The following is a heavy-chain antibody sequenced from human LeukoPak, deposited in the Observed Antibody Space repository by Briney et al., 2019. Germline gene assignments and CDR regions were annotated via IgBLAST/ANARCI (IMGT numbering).Heavy chain of an antibody. CDR3: AGGHDYGDYVNAFHL. Sequence: GESLKISCKASGFRFTGYCIGWVRQVPGKGLEWMGILYPYESNAIYSPSFQGQVTMSVDKSIDTAYLQWSSLKASDTAMYYCAGGHDYGDYVNAFHLWGQGTMVSVSS. J-gene: IGHJ3*01. D-gene: IGHD4-17*01. CDR1: GFRFTGYC. CDR2: LYPYESNA. V-gene: IGHV5-51*01.